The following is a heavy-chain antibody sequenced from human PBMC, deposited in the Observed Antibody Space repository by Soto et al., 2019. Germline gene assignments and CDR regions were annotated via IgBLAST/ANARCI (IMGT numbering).Heavy chain of an antibody. D-gene: IGHD6-19*01. CDR1: GFTFSSYA. CDR2: ISGSGGST. Sequence: GGSLRLSCAASGFTFSSYAMSWVRQAPGKGLEWVSAISGSGGSTYYADSVKGRFTISRGNSKNTLYLQMNSLRAEDTAVYYCAKDLEQWLELGFDYWGQGTLVTVSS. CDR3: AKDLEQWLELGFDY. J-gene: IGHJ4*02. V-gene: IGHV3-23*01.